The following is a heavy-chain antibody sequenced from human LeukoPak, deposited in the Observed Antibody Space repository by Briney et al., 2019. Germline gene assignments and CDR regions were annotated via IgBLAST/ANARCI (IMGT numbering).Heavy chain of an antibody. CDR3: ARDYDGDNAFDP. CDR2: IYYSGST. Sequence: SETLSLTCTVSGGSISSYYWSWIRQPPGKGLEWIGYIYYSGSTNYNPSLKSRVTISVDTSKNQFSLKLSSVTAADTAVYYCARDYDGDNAFDPWGPGTLVTVSS. D-gene: IGHD4-23*01. CDR1: GGSISSYY. V-gene: IGHV4-59*01. J-gene: IGHJ5*02.